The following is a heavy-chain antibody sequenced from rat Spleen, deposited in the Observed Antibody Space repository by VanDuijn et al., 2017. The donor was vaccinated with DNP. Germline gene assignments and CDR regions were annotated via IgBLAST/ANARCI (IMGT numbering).Heavy chain of an antibody. CDR3: ALMDGAFDY. D-gene: IGHD1-12*02. J-gene: IGHJ2*01. CDR2: INKDSSTI. Sequence: EVKLVESGGGLVQPGRSLKLSCAASGFNFNDYWMGWVRQAPGKGLEWIGEINKDSSTIKYTPSLKDKFTISRDNGQNTLFLQLTKLGSEDTAIYYCALMDGAFDYWGQGVMVTVSS. V-gene: IGHV4-2*01. CDR1: GFNFNDYW.